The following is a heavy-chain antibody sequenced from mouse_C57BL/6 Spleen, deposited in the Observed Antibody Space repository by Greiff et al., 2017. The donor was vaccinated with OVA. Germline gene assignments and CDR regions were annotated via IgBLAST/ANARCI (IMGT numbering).Heavy chain of an antibody. J-gene: IGHJ1*03. Sequence: DVKLVESGGGLVKPGGSLKLSCAASGFTFSSYAMSWVRQTPEKRLEWVATISDGGSYTYYPDNVKGRFTISRDNAKNNLYLQMSHLKSEDTAMYYCARDRPLTTVVATRYFDVWGTGTTVTVSS. CDR1: GFTFSSYA. CDR3: ARDRPLTTVVATRYFDV. D-gene: IGHD1-1*01. V-gene: IGHV5-4*01. CDR2: ISDGGSYT.